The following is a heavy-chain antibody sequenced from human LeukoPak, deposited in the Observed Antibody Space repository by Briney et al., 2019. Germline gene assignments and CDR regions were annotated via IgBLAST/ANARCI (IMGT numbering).Heavy chain of an antibody. V-gene: IGHV4-59*01. CDR3: ARAGNWNDVGSWFDP. CDR1: GGSFSGYY. Sequence: PSETLSLTCAVYGGSFSGYYWSWIRQPPGKGLEWIGYIYYSGSTNYNPSLKSRVTISVDTSKNQFSLKLSSVTAADTAVYYCARAGNWNDVGSWFDPWGQGTLVTVSS. D-gene: IGHD1-1*01. J-gene: IGHJ5*02. CDR2: IYYSGST.